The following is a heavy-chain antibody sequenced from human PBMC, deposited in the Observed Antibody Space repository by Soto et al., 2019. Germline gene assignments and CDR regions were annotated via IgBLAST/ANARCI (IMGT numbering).Heavy chain of an antibody. D-gene: IGHD6-6*01. CDR3: ARRNSTLSSSSPQYYYYYGMDV. J-gene: IGHJ6*02. Sequence: QVQLVQSGAEVKKPGSSVKVSCKASGGTFSSYAISWVRQAPGQGLEWMGGILPIFGTANSAQKFQGRVTITADESTSTAYIELSSLRSEDTAVYYCARRNSTLSSSSPQYYYYYGMDVWGQGTTVTVSS. CDR1: GGTFSSYA. V-gene: IGHV1-69*01. CDR2: ILPIFGTA.